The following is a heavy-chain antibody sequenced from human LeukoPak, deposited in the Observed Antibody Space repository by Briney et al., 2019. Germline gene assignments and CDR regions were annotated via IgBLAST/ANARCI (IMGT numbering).Heavy chain of an antibody. V-gene: IGHV4-34*01. J-gene: IGHJ4*02. D-gene: IGHD5-18*01. CDR1: GGSFSGYY. CDR2: INHSGST. Sequence: SETLSLTCAVYGGSFSGYYWSWIRQPPGKGLEWIGEINHSGSTNYNPSLESRVTISVDTSKNQFSLKLSSVTAADTAVYYCARGAGGYSYYHYWGQGTLVTVSS. CDR3: ARGAGGYSYYHY.